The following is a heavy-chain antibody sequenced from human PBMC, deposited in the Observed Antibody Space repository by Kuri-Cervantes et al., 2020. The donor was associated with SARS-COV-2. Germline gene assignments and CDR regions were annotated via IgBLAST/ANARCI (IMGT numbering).Heavy chain of an antibody. CDR2: IYYSGST. Sequence: GSLRLSCTVSGGSISSSSYYWGWIRQPPGKGLEWIGSIYYSGSTYYNPSLKSRVTISVDTSKNQFSLKLSSVTAADTAVYYCARAACSSTSCYGVFDYWGQGTLVTVSS. D-gene: IGHD2-2*01. V-gene: IGHV4-39*07. CDR3: ARAACSSTSCYGVFDY. J-gene: IGHJ4*02. CDR1: GGSISSSSYY.